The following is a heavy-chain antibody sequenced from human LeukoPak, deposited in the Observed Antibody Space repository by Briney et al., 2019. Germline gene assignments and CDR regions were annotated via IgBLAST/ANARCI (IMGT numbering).Heavy chain of an antibody. D-gene: IGHD5-12*01. V-gene: IGHV1-2*02. CDR2: INPNSGGT. CDR1: GYTFTGYY. Sequence: ASVKVSFKASGYTFTGYYMHWVRQAPGQGIEWMGWINPNSGGTNYAQKFQGRVTMTRDTSISTAYMELSRLRSDDTAVYYCAKVSHSGYGYDYWGQGTLVTVSS. J-gene: IGHJ4*02. CDR3: AKVSHSGYGYDY.